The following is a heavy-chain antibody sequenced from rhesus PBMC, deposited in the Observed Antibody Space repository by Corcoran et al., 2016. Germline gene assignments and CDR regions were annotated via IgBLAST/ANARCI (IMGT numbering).Heavy chain of an antibody. J-gene: IGHJ2*01. CDR1: GGSFSGYY. Sequence: QVQLQESGPGLVKPSETLSLTCAVSGGSFSGYYWGWIRQPPGKGLEWIGYISGRSGSTDYTPSIKSRVTISTDTSKNQFSLKLSSVTAADTAVYYCARARITIGVVPFFDLWGPGTPITISS. CDR2: ISGRSGST. D-gene: IGHD3-16*01. V-gene: IGHV4-165*01. CDR3: ARARITIGVVPFFDL.